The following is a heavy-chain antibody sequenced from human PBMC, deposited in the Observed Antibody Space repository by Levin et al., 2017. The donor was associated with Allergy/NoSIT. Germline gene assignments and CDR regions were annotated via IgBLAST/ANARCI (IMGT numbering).Heavy chain of an antibody. J-gene: IGHJ6*02. CDR2: IYYSGST. V-gene: IGHV4-31*03. CDR3: ARDHAFWSGYYYGMDG. CDR1: GGSISSGGYY. Sequence: SETLSLTCTVSGGSISSGGYYWSWIRQHPGKGLEWIGYIYYSGSTYYNPSLKSRVTISVDTSKNQFSLKLSSVTAADTAVYYCARDHAFWSGYYYGMDGWGQGTTVTVSS. D-gene: IGHD3-3*01.